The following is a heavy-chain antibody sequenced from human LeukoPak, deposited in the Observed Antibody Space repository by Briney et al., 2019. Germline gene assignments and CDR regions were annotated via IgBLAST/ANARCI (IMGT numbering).Heavy chain of an antibody. D-gene: IGHD5-12*01. CDR3: ARDSGHNGYDLLDY. CDR2: ISSSGSTI. J-gene: IGHJ4*02. V-gene: IGHV3-48*03. CDR1: GFTFSSYE. Sequence: GGSLRLSCAASGFTFSSYEMNWVRQAPGKGLEWVSYISSSGSTIYYADSVKGRFTISRDNAKNSLYLQMNSLRAEDTAVYYCARDSGHNGYDLLDYWGQGTLVTVSS.